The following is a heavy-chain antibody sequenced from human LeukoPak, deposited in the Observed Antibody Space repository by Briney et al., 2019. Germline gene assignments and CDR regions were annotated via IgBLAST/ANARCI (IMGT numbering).Heavy chain of an antibody. D-gene: IGHD3-22*01. CDR3: ARSRGIVVVITGFDY. Sequence: GGSLRLSCAASGFTFRTYDMHWVRQSPDKGLEWVAFIRYDGSDENYADSVKGRFTISRDNAKNSLYLQMNSLRAEDTAVYYCARSRGIVVVITGFDYWGQGTLVTVSS. V-gene: IGHV3-30*02. CDR1: GFTFRTYD. CDR2: IRYDGSDE. J-gene: IGHJ4*02.